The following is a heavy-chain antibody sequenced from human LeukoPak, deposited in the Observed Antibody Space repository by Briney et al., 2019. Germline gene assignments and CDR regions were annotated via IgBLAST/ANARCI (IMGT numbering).Heavy chain of an antibody. CDR2: INQSGST. CDR3: ARGGLVALDY. D-gene: IGHD3/OR15-3a*01. CDR1: GGSFSGYY. J-gene: IGHJ4*02. Sequence: PSETLSLTCAVYGGSFSGYYWSWIRQPPGKGLEWIGEINQSGSTNYNPSLKSRVTISVDTSKNQFSLKLSSVTAADTAVYYCARGGLVALDYWGQGTLVTVSS. V-gene: IGHV4-34*01.